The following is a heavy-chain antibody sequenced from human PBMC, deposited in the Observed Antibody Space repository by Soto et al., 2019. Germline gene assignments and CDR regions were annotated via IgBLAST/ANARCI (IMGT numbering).Heavy chain of an antibody. V-gene: IGHV4-39*01. CDR2: IYYSGST. Sequence: SETLSLTCTVSGGSISSSSYYWGWIRQPPGKGLEWIGSIYYSGSTYYNPSLKSRVTISVDTSKNQFSLKLSSVTAADTAVYYCARRGSGSYSDYWGQGTLVTVSS. J-gene: IGHJ4*02. D-gene: IGHD3-10*01. CDR3: ARRGSGSYSDY. CDR1: GGSISSSSYY.